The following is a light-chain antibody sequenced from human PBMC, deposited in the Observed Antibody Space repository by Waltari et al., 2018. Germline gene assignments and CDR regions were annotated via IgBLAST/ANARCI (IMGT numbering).Light chain of an antibody. CDR1: QSISSW. CDR2: KAS. V-gene: IGKV1-5*03. J-gene: IGKJ1*01. Sequence: DIQMPQSPSTLSASVGDRVTITCRASQSISSWLAWYQQKPGKAPKLLIYKASSLESGVPSRFSGSGSGTEFTLTISSLQPDDFATYYCQQYNSYPWTFGQGTKVEIK. CDR3: QQYNSYPWT.